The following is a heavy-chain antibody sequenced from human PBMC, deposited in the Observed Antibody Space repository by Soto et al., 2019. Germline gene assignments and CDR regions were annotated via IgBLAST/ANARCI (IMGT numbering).Heavy chain of an antibody. J-gene: IGHJ3*02. D-gene: IGHD3-10*01. V-gene: IGHV3-23*01. CDR2: ISGSGGST. CDR3: AKDTVLLWFGELVGAFDI. CDR1: GFTFISYA. Sequence: GGSLRVSCAASGFTFISYAMSWVRQAPWKGLEWVSAISGSGGSTYYADSVKGRFTISRDNSKNTLYLQMNSLRAEDTAVYYCAKDTVLLWFGELVGAFDIWGQGTMVTDSS.